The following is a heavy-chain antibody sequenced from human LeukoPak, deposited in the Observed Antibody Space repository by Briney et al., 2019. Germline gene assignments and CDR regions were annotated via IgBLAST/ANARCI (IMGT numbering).Heavy chain of an antibody. D-gene: IGHD4-17*01. CDR1: GFTFSSYG. CDR2: IRYDGSNK. J-gene: IGHJ4*02. Sequence: GGSLRLSCAASGFTFSSYGMHWVRQAPGKGLEWVAFIRYDGSNKYYADSVKGRFTISRDNSKNTLYLQMNSLRAEDTAVYYCAKDAWIGYGDYGFFDYWGQGTLVTVSS. CDR3: AKDAWIGYGDYGFFDY. V-gene: IGHV3-30*02.